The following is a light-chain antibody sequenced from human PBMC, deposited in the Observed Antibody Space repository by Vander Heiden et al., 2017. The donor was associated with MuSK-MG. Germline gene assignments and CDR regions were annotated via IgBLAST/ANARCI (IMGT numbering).Light chain of an antibody. CDR1: QGISSY. V-gene: IGKV1-8*01. Sequence: AIRMTQSPSSFSASTGDRVTITCRASQGISSYLAWYQQKPGKAPKLLIYAASTLQSAVPSRFSGSGSGTDFTLTISCLQSEDFATYYCQQDDSYPRTFGQGTKMEIK. CDR3: QQDDSYPRT. CDR2: AAS. J-gene: IGKJ2*01.